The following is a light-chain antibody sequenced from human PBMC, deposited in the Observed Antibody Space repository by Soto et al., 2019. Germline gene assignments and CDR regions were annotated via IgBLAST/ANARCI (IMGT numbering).Light chain of an antibody. Sequence: EIALTQSPATLSLSPGERATLSCRANRTVFNFLIWYQQKPGQAPRLLIYDASNRATDIPARFSGTGSGTDFLLTISSLEPEDFALYFCQQRAIWPYTFGPGTKLEIK. CDR2: DAS. CDR1: RTVFNF. CDR3: QQRAIWPYT. J-gene: IGKJ2*01. V-gene: IGKV3-11*01.